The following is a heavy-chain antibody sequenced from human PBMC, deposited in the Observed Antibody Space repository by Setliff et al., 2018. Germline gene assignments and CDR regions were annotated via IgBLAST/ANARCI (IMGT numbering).Heavy chain of an antibody. CDR1: GYTFPNYG. CDR2: ISGFNGNT. D-gene: IGHD3-9*01. CDR3: ARHGDALFYYDILTGHSPPYYFDY. V-gene: IGHV1-18*01. J-gene: IGHJ4*02. Sequence: ASVKVTCKASGYTFPNYGVSWVRPAPGQGVEWMGWISGFNGNTKYAQKVQGRVSMPTDTYTSKAYIELRSLRSDDTAVYYCARHGDALFYYDILTGHSPPYYFDYWGQGALVTVSS.